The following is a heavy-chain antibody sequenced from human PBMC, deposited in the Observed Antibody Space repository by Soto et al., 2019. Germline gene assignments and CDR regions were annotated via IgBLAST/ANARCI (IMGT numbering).Heavy chain of an antibody. Sequence: PSETLSLTCAVYGGSFSGYYWSWIRQPPGKGLEWNRENNHSRSTNYNPSLKRQVTITIDMSKNQFSLKLSFVTSADTAVYYCARGYYYGSGSYSNWGQGTLVTVSS. CDR3: ARGYYYGSGSYSN. CDR1: GGSFSGYY. J-gene: IGHJ4*02. D-gene: IGHD3-10*01. CDR2: NNHSRST. V-gene: IGHV4-34*01.